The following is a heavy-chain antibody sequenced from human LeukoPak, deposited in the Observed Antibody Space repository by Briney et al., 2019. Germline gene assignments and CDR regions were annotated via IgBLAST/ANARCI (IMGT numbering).Heavy chain of an antibody. CDR2: IIPIFGTA. V-gene: IGHV1-69*05. J-gene: IGHJ4*02. D-gene: IGHD2-2*01. CDR3: ARGLVVPAAMGEFDY. Sequence: SVKGSCKASGGTFSSYAISWVRQAPGQGLEWMGGIIPIFGTANYAQKFQGRITMTRDTSTNTAYMELRSLKSDDTAVYYCARGLVVPAAMGEFDYWGQGTLIAVSS. CDR1: GGTFSSYA.